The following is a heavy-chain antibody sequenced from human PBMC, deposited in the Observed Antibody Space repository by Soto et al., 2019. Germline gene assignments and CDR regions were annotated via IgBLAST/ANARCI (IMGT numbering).Heavy chain of an antibody. D-gene: IGHD6-19*01. CDR2: ISGSGGST. CDR3: ARRTSGWYLDY. V-gene: IGHV3-23*01. J-gene: IGHJ4*02. Sequence: EVQLLESGGGLVQPGGSLRLSCAASGFTFSNYAMSWVRQAPGKGLEWVSVISGSGGSTYYADSVKGRFTISRDNSKTTLYLQMNSLRAEDTAVYYCARRTSGWYLDYWGQGTLVTVSS. CDR1: GFTFSNYA.